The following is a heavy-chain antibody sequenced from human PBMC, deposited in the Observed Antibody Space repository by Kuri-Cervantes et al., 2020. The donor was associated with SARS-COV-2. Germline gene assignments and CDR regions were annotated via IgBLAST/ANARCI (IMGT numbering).Heavy chain of an antibody. J-gene: IGHJ4*02. CDR1: GFTFSSYE. CDR3: ARIGELGIPDY. Sequence: GGSLRLSCAASGFTFSSYEMNWVRQAPGKGLEWVSYISSSGSTIYYAVSVKGRFTISRDNVKNSLYLQMNSLRAEETAVYYCARIGELGIPDYWGQGTLVTVSS. CDR2: ISSSGSTI. V-gene: IGHV3-48*03. D-gene: IGHD7-27*01.